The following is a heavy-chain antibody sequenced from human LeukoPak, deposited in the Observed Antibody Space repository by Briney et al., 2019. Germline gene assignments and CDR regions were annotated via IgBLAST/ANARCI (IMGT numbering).Heavy chain of an antibody. CDR1: GDSVSSNS. Sequence: PSQTLLLTCVISGDSVSSNSWNWIRQSPSRGLEWLGRIYYKSKWFNDYAVSVKSRITINPDTSKNQFSLQLNSVTPEDTALYYCARDQPWINGFDIWGQGTMVTVSS. D-gene: IGHD5-12*01. V-gene: IGHV6-1*01. J-gene: IGHJ3*02. CDR3: ARDQPWINGFDI. CDR2: IYYKSKWFN.